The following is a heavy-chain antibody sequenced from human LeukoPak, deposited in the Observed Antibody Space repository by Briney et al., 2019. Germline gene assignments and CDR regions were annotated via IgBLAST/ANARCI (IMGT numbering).Heavy chain of an antibody. Sequence: GSLRLSCAASGFTFTNYAMSWVRQAPGKGLEWVSAISGNGGRTYYADSVRGRFTISRDNSKNTLFLQMNSLRAEDTAVYYCAKDPTAPGTAEYFQHWGQGTLVTVSS. CDR2: ISGNGGRT. V-gene: IGHV3-23*01. CDR1: GFTFTNYA. J-gene: IGHJ1*01. D-gene: IGHD5-18*01. CDR3: AKDPTAPGTAEYFQH.